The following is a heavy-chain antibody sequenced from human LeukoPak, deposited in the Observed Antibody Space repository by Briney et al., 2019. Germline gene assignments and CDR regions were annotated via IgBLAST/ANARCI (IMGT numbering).Heavy chain of an antibody. CDR3: AKGQGIVWHYFDY. CDR1: GLAFSAYK. CDR2: ISTDGYTT. V-gene: IGHV3-74*01. J-gene: IGHJ4*02. Sequence: GGSLRLSCAASGLAFSAYKMHWVRQAPRKGLVWVSRISTDGYTTDYADFVQGRFTASRDNTKNTWSLEMNSLRAEDTAVYYCAKGQGIVWHYFDYWGQGTLVTGSS. D-gene: IGHD2-21*01.